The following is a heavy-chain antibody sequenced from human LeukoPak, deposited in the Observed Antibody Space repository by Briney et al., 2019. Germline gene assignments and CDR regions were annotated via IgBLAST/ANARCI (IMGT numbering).Heavy chain of an antibody. V-gene: IGHV3-23*01. CDR1: GFTFSSYA. CDR3: AKDRGYCSSTSCYYYYYGMDV. CDR2: ISGSGGST. J-gene: IGHJ6*02. Sequence: PGASLRLSCAASGFTFSSYAMSWVRQAPGKGLEWVSAISGSGGSTYYADPVKGRFTISRDNSKNTLYLQMNSLRAEDTAVYYCAKDRGYCSSTSCYYYYYGMDVWGQGTTVTVSS. D-gene: IGHD2-2*01.